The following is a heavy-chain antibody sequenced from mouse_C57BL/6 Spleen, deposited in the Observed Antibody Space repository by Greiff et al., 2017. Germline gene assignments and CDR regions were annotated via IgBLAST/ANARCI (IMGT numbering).Heavy chain of an antibody. Sequence: QVQLQQPGAELVKPGASVKLSCKASGYTFTSYWMHWVKQRPGPGLEWIGMIHPNSGSTNYNEKFKSKATLTVDKSSSTAYMQLSSLTSEDSAVYYCARGELRGYFDVWGTGTTVTVSS. V-gene: IGHV1-64*01. CDR2: IHPNSGST. D-gene: IGHD1-1*01. J-gene: IGHJ1*03. CDR3: ARGELRGYFDV. CDR1: GYTFTSYW.